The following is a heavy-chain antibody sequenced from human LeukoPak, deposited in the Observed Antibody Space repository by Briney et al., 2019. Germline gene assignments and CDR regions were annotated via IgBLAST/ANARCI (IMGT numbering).Heavy chain of an antibody. CDR3: ARQGMSTSSGYFLFDF. CDR2: IYYSGST. V-gene: IGHV4-39*01. J-gene: IGHJ4*02. D-gene: IGHD6-19*01. CDR1: GGSISSSSDY. Sequence: SETLSLTCSVSGGSISSSSDYWGWIRQPPGKGLECIGSIYYSGSTYYHPSLKSRVTLSVDASKNQFSLTLRSVTAADTAVYYCARQGMSTSSGYFLFDFWGQGTLVTVSS.